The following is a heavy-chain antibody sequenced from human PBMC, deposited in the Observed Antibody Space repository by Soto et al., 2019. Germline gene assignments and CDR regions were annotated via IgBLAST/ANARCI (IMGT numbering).Heavy chain of an antibody. V-gene: IGHV1-18*01. CDR2: ISAYNGNT. J-gene: IGHJ4*02. Sequence: QVQLVQSGAEVKKPGASVKVSCKASGYTFTSYGISWVRQAPGQGLEWMGWISAYNGNTNYAQKLQGRVTMTTDTTTSTGDMELRGLRSYDTGVYYCVREQQLVSPLELHYLGQGTLVTVSP. CDR1: GYTFTSYG. D-gene: IGHD6-13*01. CDR3: VREQQLVSPLELHY.